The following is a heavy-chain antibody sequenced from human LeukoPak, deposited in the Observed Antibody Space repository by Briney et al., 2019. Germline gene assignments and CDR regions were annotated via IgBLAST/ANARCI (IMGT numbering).Heavy chain of an antibody. CDR1: GFTVSSNY. CDR2: IYSGGST. V-gene: IGHV3-66*01. CDR3: AAEGGGGYFHPSWFDS. Sequence: GGSLRLSCAASGFTVSSNYMSWVRQAPGKGLEWISVIYSGGSTYYADSVKGRFTISRDNSTNTLYLQMSSLRVEDTAVYYCAAEGGGGYFHPSWFDSWGQGTLVTVSS. D-gene: IGHD1-26*01. J-gene: IGHJ5*01.